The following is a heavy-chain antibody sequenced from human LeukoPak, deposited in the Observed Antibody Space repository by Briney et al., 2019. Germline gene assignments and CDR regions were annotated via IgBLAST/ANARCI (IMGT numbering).Heavy chain of an antibody. D-gene: IGHD3-22*01. CDR3: ARGRYDSSGYYSIFDY. V-gene: IGHV3-48*03. CDR2: ISSSGSTI. CDR1: GFTFSSYE. J-gene: IGHJ4*02. Sequence: GGSLRLSCAASGFTFSSYEMNWVRQAPGKGLEWVSYISSSGSTIYYADSVKGRFTISRDNAKNSLYLQMSSLRAEDTAVYYCARGRYDSSGYYSIFDYWGQGTLVTVSS.